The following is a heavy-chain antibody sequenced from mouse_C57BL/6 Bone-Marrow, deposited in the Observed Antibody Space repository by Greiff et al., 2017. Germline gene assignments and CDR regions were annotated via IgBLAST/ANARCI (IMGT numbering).Heavy chain of an antibody. Sequence: QVQLQQPGAELVMPGASVKLSCKASGYTFTSYWMHWVKQRPGQGLEWIGEIDPSDSYTNYNQKFKGKSTLTVDKSSSTAYMQLSSLTSEDSAVLYCKREESRHNYARDYGGQRTSVTVSA. CDR2: IDPSDSYT. V-gene: IGHV1-69*01. CDR3: KREESRHNYARDY. CDR1: GYTFTSYW. J-gene: IGHJ4*01.